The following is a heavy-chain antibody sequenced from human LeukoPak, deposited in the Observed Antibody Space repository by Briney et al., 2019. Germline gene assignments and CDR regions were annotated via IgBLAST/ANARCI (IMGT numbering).Heavy chain of an antibody. Sequence: HGESLKISCKGSGYSFTSYWIGWVRQMPGKGLEWMGIIYPGDSDTRYSPSFQGQVTISADKSISTAYLQWSSLKASDTAMYYCARRGYYGSGSFPLNAFDIWGQGTVVTVSS. CDR1: GYSFTSYW. CDR3: ARRGYYGSGSFPLNAFDI. D-gene: IGHD3-10*01. V-gene: IGHV5-51*01. J-gene: IGHJ3*02. CDR2: IYPGDSDT.